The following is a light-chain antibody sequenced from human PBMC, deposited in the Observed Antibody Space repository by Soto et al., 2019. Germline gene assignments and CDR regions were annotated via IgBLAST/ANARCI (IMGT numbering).Light chain of an antibody. CDR2: DAS. CDR1: QSVSSY. J-gene: IGKJ1*01. V-gene: IGKV3-11*01. CDR3: QQRSNWPWT. Sequence: ELVLTQSPATLSLSPGERATLSCRASQSVSSYLAWYQQKPGQAPRLLIYDASNRATGIPARFSGSGSGTDFTLTISSLEPEDLAVYYCQQRSNWPWTFGQGTKVEIK.